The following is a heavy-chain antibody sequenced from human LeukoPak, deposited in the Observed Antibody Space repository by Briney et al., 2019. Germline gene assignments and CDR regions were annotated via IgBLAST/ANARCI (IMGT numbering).Heavy chain of an antibody. D-gene: IGHD3-9*01. CDR2: INSDGRST. V-gene: IGHV3-74*01. Sequence: PGGSLRLSCVASGCTFSRYWMHWVRQAPGKGLVWVSRINSDGRSTNYADSVKGRFSISRDNAENTLYLQMNSLRVEDTAVYYCVRGADTGYSSDSWGQGTLVTVSS. J-gene: IGHJ4*02. CDR3: VRGADTGYSSDS. CDR1: GCTFSRYW.